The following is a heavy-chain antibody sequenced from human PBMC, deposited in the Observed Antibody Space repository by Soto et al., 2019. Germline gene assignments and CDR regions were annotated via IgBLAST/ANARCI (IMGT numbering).Heavy chain of an antibody. CDR2: INTYNGMT. CDR1: GYTFINYH. Sequence: QVQLVQSGGEVKKPGASVTVSCKASGYTFINYHITWVRQAPGQGLEWMAWINTYNGMTDYAQKFQGRVTMTRDTSTSTAYMELRNRGSDDTGVYFCAKSPRGEMATDWGQGTVVTVSS. J-gene: IGHJ4*02. D-gene: IGHD5-12*01. V-gene: IGHV1-18*01. CDR3: AKSPRGEMATD.